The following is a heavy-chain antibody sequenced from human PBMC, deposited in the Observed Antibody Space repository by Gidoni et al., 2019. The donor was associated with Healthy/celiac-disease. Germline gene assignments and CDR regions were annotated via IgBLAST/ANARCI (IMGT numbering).Heavy chain of an antibody. CDR2: ISYDGSNK. Sequence: QVQLVESGGGVVQPGRSLRLSCATSGFTFSSYGMHWVRQAPVKGLEGVAVISYDGSNKYYADAVKGRFTISRDNSKNTLYLQMNSLRAEDTAVYYCAREDYGDYVSWFDPWGQGTLVTVSS. D-gene: IGHD4-17*01. CDR3: AREDYGDYVSWFDP. CDR1: GFTFSSYG. J-gene: IGHJ5*02. V-gene: IGHV3-30*03.